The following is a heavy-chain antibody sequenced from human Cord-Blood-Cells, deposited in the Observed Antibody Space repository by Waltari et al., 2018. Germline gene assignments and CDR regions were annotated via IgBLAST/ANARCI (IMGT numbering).Heavy chain of an antibody. CDR2: YGTENGET. V-gene: IGHV1-24*01. CDR1: GYTLRDLS. Sequence: QVQRVQSGAEVKKAGASVKVSCKVSGYTLRDLSIHWQRQAPGKGLAWMGGYGTENGETISVQELVGRASVNDEKSTYPHYMSLITLRSEETAMSYDATAMGISTGGGVIVRARIDDWGQGTLVIVSS. J-gene: IGHJ4*01. D-gene: IGHD3-16*02. CDR3: ATAMGISTGGGVIVRARIDD.